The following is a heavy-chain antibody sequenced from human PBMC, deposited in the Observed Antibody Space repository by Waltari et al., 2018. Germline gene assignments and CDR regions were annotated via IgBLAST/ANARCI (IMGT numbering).Heavy chain of an antibody. CDR2: ISFDGSNE. V-gene: IGHV3-30*18. D-gene: IGHD7-27*01. Sequence: QVQLVESGGGVVQPARSLRLSFAASGFHFGHYGLHWVRQAPGKGLEWVALISFDGSNEDYSDSVKGRFTISRDNSKNTLFLQMSRLRAEDTAMYYCAKDQWTGDYYYGMDVWGQGTTVTVSS. J-gene: IGHJ6*02. CDR3: AKDQWTGDYYYGMDV. CDR1: GFHFGHYG.